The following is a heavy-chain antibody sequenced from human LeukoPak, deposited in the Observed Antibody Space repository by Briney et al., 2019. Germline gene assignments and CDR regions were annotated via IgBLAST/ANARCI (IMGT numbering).Heavy chain of an antibody. CDR3: AGAPYYYHGSEEYALWDY. Sequence: PGGSLRLSCAASGFTVSSNYMSWVRQAPGKGLECVSVMFNHGSPYYADSVKGRFTISRDTSKNSLYLQMNSLRAEDTAVYYCAGAPYYYHGSEEYALWDYWGQGTLVTVSS. J-gene: IGHJ4*02. V-gene: IGHV3-66*01. D-gene: IGHD3-22*01. CDR1: GFTVSSNY. CDR2: MFNHGSP.